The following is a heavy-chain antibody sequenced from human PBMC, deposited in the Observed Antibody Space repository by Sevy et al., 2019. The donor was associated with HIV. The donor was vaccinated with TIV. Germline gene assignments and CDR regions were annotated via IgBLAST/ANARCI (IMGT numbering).Heavy chain of an antibody. CDR2: IFFSGST. CDR3: ARQGGLVDRAFDY. V-gene: IGHV4-39*01. CDR1: GVSISSSSYD. Sequence: SETLSLTCTVSGVSISSSSYDWGWIRQPPGKGLEWIASIFFSGSTYYNPSLKSRVTISVDTSKNQFSLKLNSVTAADMALYYCARQGGLVDRAFDYWGQGTLVTVSS. J-gene: IGHJ4*02. D-gene: IGHD3-10*01.